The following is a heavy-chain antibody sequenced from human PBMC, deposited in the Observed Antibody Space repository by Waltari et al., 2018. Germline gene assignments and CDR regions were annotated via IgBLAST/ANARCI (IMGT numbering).Heavy chain of an antibody. J-gene: IGHJ3*02. CDR3: VRDQWFAFDI. V-gene: IGHV3-7*01. CDR2: IMTDGREE. Sequence: EVQLVESGGGLVQPGGSLRLSCAASGFTLSNYWMSWVRQAPGKGLEWVANIMTDGREEYYVDSVRCRFTISRDNAKNSLYLQMNSLRPEDTAVYYCVRDQWFAFDIWGQGTMVTVSS. D-gene: IGHD3-22*01. CDR1: GFTLSNYW.